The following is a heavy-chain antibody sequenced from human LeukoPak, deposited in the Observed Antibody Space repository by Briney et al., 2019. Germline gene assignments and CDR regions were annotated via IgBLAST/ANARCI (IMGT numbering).Heavy chain of an antibody. V-gene: IGHV3-33*01. Sequence: PGGSLRLSCAASGFTFSSYGMHWVRQAPGKGLEWVAVIWYDGSNKYYADSVKGRFTISRDNSKNTLYLQMNSLRAEDTAVYYCAREHRRSYYYYGMDVWGQGTTVTVSS. CDR2: IWYDGSNK. CDR1: GFTFSSYG. J-gene: IGHJ6*02. CDR3: AREHRRSYYYYGMDV.